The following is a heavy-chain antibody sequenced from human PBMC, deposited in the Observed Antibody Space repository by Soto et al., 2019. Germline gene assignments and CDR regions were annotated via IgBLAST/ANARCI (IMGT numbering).Heavy chain of an antibody. CDR2: INSDGSST. CDR1: GFTSRSYW. CDR3: TRDETQTFRSFVYYYGMDV. V-gene: IGHV3-74*01. Sequence: GGSLRLSCAASGFTSRSYWMHWVRQGPGKGLVWVSRINSDGSSTSYADSVKGRFTISRDNAKNTLYLQMNSLRAEDTAVYYCTRDETQTFRSFVYYYGMDVWGQGTTVTVSS. D-gene: IGHD3-3*01. J-gene: IGHJ6*02.